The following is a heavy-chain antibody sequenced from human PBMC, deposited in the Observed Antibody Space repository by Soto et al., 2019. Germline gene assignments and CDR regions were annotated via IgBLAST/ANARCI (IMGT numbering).Heavy chain of an antibody. D-gene: IGHD7-27*01. CDR3: ARLTVTGDSCFAF. CDR2: IDWNDDK. Sequence: GSGPTLVNPTQTLTLTCTYSGFSLSTSGISVSWIRQPPGKALEWLALIDWNDDKYYNTSLKTRLTISKDISKSQVVLTMTNMDAVDTATYYCARLTVTGDSCFAFWGQGTLVTVSS. J-gene: IGHJ4*02. V-gene: IGHV2-70*01. CDR1: GFSLSTSGIS.